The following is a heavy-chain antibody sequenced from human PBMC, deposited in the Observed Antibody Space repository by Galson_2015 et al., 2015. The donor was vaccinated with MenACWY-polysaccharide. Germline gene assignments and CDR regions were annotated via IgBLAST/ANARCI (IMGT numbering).Heavy chain of an antibody. D-gene: IGHD1-20*01. CDR2: IYWDDDK. CDR3: AHRRPPRPDITGTYFDY. J-gene: IGHJ4*02. Sequence: PALVKPTQTLTLTCTFSGFSLSTSGVGVGWIRQPPGKALEWLALIYWDDDKRYSPSLKSRLTITKDTSKNQVVLAMTNMDPVDTATYYCAHRRPPRPDITGTYFDYWGQGTLVTVSS. CDR1: GFSLSTSGVG. V-gene: IGHV2-5*02.